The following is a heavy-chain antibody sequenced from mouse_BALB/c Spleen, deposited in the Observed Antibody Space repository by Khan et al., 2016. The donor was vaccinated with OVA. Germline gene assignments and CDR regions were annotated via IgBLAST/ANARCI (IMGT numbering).Heavy chain of an antibody. J-gene: IGHJ3*01. V-gene: IGHV1-77*01. CDR3: ARRNYFGYTFAY. CDR1: GYTFTDYY. Sequence: QVQLKQSGAELARPGASVKLSCKASGYTFTDYYINWVKQRTGQGLEWIGEIYPRSGNTYYNEKFKGMATLTADKSSSIAYMQLSSLTSEDSAVYCCARRNYFGYTFAYWGQGTLVTVSA. D-gene: IGHD1-2*01. CDR2: IYPRSGNT.